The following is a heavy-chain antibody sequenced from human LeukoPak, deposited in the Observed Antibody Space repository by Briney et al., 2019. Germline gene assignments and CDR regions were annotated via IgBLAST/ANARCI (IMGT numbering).Heavy chain of an antibody. V-gene: IGHV4-59*12. J-gene: IGHJ4*02. Sequence: SETLSLTCTVSGGSISSYYWSWIRQPPGKGLEWIGYIYYSGSTNYNPSLKSRVTISVDTSKNQFSLKLSSVTAADTAVYYCARDGKYYYDSSGYYKEIDYWGQGTLVTVSS. D-gene: IGHD3-22*01. CDR1: GGSISSYY. CDR2: IYYSGST. CDR3: ARDGKYYYDSSGYYKEIDY.